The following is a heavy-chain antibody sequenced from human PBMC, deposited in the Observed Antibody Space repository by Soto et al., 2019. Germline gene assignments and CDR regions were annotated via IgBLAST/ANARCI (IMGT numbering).Heavy chain of an antibody. CDR3: AKGYGYYFDS. CDR2: IKHDGSET. J-gene: IGHJ4*02. Sequence: EVQLVESGGGLVQPGGSLRLSCAASGFSFRNYWMSWVRQAPGKGLEWVLRIKHDGSETYSVDSVKGRFTSSRDNAENSVYLQMHSPRAEDTAVYFCAKGYGYYFDSWGQGTLVTVSS. CDR1: GFSFRNYW. V-gene: IGHV3-7*03. D-gene: IGHD4-17*01.